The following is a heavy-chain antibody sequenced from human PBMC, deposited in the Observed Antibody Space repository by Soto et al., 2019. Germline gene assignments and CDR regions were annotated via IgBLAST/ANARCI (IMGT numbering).Heavy chain of an antibody. CDR3: AKARYCTNGVCYRYYYYGMDV. Sequence: GGSLRLSCAASGFMFSRYAMSWVRQAPGKGLEWVSAISGSTSSTYYAVSVKGRFTISRDNSKNTLYLQMNNLRAEDTALYYCAKARYCTNGVCYRYYYYGMDVWGQGTTVTVSS. J-gene: IGHJ6*02. CDR2: ISGSTSST. V-gene: IGHV3-23*01. D-gene: IGHD2-8*01. CDR1: GFMFSRYA.